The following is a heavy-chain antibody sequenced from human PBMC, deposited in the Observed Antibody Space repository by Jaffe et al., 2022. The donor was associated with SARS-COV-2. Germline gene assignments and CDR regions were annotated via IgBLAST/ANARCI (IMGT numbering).Heavy chain of an antibody. D-gene: IGHD3-22*01. CDR3: ARDFSLVNYYDSSGFLGGTFDY. CDR2: IWYDGSNK. CDR1: GFTFSSYG. V-gene: IGHV3-33*01. J-gene: IGHJ4*02. Sequence: QVQLVESGGGVVQPGRSLRLSCAASGFTFSSYGMHWVRQAPGKGLEWVAVIWYDGSNKYYADSVKGRFTISRDNSKNTLYLQMNSLRAEDTAVYYCARDFSLVNYYDSSGFLGGTFDYWGQGTLVTVSS.